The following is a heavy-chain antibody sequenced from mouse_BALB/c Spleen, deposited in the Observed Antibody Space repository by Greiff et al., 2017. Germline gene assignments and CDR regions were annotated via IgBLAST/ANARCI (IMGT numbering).Heavy chain of an antibody. CDR2: ISSGGGST. Sequence: DVMLVESGGGLVKPGGSLKLSCAASGFAFSSYDMSWVRQTPEKRLEWVAYISSGGGSTYYPDTVKGRFTISRDNAKNTLYLQMSSLKSEDTAMYYCARAITDEAMDYWGQGTSVTVSS. CDR1: GFAFSSYD. J-gene: IGHJ4*01. CDR3: ARAITDEAMDY. V-gene: IGHV5-12-1*01. D-gene: IGHD2-4*01.